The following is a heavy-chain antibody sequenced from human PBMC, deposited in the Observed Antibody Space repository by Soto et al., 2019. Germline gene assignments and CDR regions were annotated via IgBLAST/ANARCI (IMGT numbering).Heavy chain of an antibody. V-gene: IGHV1-69*12. CDR1: GGTFRTDG. CDR3: ARGTGYFAF. CDR2: LIPLFGSP. J-gene: IGHJ4*02. Sequence: QVQLVQSGAEVKKPGSSVKVSCKAPGGTFRTDGFNWVRQAPGQGLQWMGGLIPLFGSPKYAQNFQGRVTITADESTTTAYMELSRLRADDSAVYYCARGTGYFAFWCQGTLVTVSS.